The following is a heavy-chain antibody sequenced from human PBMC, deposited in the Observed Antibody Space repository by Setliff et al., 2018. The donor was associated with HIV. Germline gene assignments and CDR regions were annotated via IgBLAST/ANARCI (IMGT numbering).Heavy chain of an antibody. J-gene: IGHJ4*02. Sequence: LYLTCSVSGGSISNFYCSWIRQPPGKGLEWVGHIYSTGDTNYNPSLKSRVTLSADTSKNQLSLSLTSVTAAATAVYYCARVRLTMIMMVYYFDQWGQGTLVTVSS. CDR1: GGSISNFY. CDR2: IYSTGDT. V-gene: IGHV4-4*07. CDR3: ARVRLTMIMMVYYFDQ. D-gene: IGHD3-22*01.